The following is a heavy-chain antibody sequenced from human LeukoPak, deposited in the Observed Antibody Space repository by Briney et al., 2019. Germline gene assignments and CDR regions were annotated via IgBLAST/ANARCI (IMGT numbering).Heavy chain of an antibody. CDR2: IYHSGSS. V-gene: IGHV4-59*01. J-gene: IGHJ6*02. CDR1: GGSIRSYY. D-gene: IGHD3-10*01. Sequence: SETLSLTCTVSGGSIRSYYWSWIRQPPGKRLDWIGYIYHSGSSNYNPSLKSRVTISIDTSKNPFSLKLSSVTAADTAVYYCARAGYSGSHGYYYYYYGMDVWGQGTTVTVSS. CDR3: ARAGYSGSHGYYYYYYGMDV.